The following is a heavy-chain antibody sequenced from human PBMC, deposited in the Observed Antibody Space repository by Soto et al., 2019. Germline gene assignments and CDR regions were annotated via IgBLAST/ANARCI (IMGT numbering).Heavy chain of an antibody. CDR1: GGSFSGYY. Sequence: PSETLSLTCAVYGGSFSGYYWSWIRQRPGKGLEWIGEINHSGSTNYNPSLKSRVTISVHTSKNQFSLKLSSVTAADTAVYYCAREAGSGSVFYFDYWGQLTLVAVSS. CDR3: AREAGSGSVFYFDY. CDR2: INHSGST. V-gene: IGHV4-34*01. D-gene: IGHD3-10*01. J-gene: IGHJ4*02.